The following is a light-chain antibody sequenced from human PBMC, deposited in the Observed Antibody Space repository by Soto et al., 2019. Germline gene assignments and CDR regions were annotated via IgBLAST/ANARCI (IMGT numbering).Light chain of an antibody. CDR1: QSLLHSSGYTY. CDR2: SAS. J-gene: IGKJ3*01. Sequence: DIVMTQSPLSLPVTPGEPAAISCRSSQSLLHSSGYTYLDWYLQKPGQSPQLLIHSASNRASWVPDRFSGTGSGTDFTLHISRVEAEDVGVYFCMQDNQTPPTFGPGTRVEI. CDR3: MQDNQTPPT. V-gene: IGKV2-28*01.